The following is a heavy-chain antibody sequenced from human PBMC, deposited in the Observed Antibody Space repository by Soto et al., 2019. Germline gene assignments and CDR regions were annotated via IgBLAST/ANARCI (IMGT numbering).Heavy chain of an antibody. CDR3: VRERSGYSYADS. V-gene: IGHV3-23*01. Sequence: GGSLRLSCAASGFTFSSYAMSWVRQAPGKGLEWVSAISGSGANTYYTDSVEGRFTISRDNFKNTLYLQMNSLRAEDSAMFYCVRERSGYSYADSWGQGTLVTVSS. D-gene: IGHD5-18*01. J-gene: IGHJ4*02. CDR1: GFTFSSYA. CDR2: ISGSGANT.